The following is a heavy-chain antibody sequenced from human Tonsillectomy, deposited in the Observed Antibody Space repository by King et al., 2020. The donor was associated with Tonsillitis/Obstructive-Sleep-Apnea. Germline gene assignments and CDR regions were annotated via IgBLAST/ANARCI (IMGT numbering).Heavy chain of an antibody. V-gene: IGHV4-59*01. CDR1: GGSISSYY. CDR2: IYYSGST. D-gene: IGHD6-13*01. J-gene: IGHJ6*03. Sequence: LQLQESGPGLVKPSETLSLTCTVSGGSISSYYWSWIRQPPGKGLEWIGYIYYSGSTNYNPSLKSRVTISVDTSKNQFSLTLSSVTAADTDVYYCARALSSSRSRNYYYYLVVWGKGTTVTVSS. CDR3: ARALSSSRSRNYYYYLVV.